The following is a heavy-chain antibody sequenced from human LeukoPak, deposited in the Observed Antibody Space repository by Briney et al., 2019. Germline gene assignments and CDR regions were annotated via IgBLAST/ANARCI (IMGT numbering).Heavy chain of an antibody. D-gene: IGHD6-13*01. CDR2: IYSGGRT. J-gene: IGHJ4*02. Sequence: PGGSLRLSCAASGFSVSSNYMNWVRQAPGKGLDWVSVIYSGGRTYYTDSVKGRLTISRDNSKNTLYLQMNSLRAEDTAVYYCARGDRAAAAFDSWGQGTLVTVSS. CDR3: ARGDRAAAAFDS. V-gene: IGHV3-53*01. CDR1: GFSVSSNY.